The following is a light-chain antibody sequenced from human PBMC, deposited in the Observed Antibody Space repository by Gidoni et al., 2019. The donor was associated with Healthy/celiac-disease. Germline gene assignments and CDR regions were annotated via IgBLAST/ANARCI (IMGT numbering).Light chain of an antibody. Sequence: EIVLTQSPGTLSLSPGERATLSCRASQSVSSSYLAWYQQKPGQAPRLLIYGAFSRATGIPDRFSGSGSGTDFTLTISRLEPEDFAVYYCQQYGSFFGQGTKLEIK. J-gene: IGKJ2*01. CDR2: GAF. CDR1: QSVSSSY. CDR3: QQYGSF. V-gene: IGKV3-20*01.